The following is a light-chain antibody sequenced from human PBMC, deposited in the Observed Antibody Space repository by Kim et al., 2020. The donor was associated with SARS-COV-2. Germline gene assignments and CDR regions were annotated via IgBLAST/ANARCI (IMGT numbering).Light chain of an antibody. CDR1: QSVSNN. CDR3: QQYEKWPPTT. CDR2: LAS. V-gene: IGKV3-15*01. Sequence: EIVMTQSPATLSVSPGETATLSCRASQSVSNNLAWYQQKPGQPPRLLIYLASTRFTGVPASFSGSGSGTEFTLTISSLQSEDFAVYYCQQYEKWPPTTFGQGTRVEIK. J-gene: IGKJ5*01.